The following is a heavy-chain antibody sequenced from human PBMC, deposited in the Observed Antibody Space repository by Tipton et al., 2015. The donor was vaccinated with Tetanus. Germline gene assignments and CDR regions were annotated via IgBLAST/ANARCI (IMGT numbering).Heavy chain of an antibody. J-gene: IGHJ4*02. CDR2: IYYSGST. D-gene: IGHD3-10*01. V-gene: IGHV4-31*03. Sequence: TLSLTCTVSGGSISSGGYYWSWIRQHPGKGLEWIGYIYYSGSTYYNPSLKSRVTISVDTSKNQFSLKLSSVTAADTAVYYCARDRGFFPHYFDYWGQGTLVTVSS. CDR3: ARDRGFFPHYFDY. CDR1: GGSISSGGYY.